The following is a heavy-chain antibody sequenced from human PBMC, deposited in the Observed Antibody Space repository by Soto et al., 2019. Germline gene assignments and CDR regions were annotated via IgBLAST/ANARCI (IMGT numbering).Heavy chain of an antibody. V-gene: IGHV3-23*01. CDR2: ISTSGGNR. CDR3: AKERAARGIDY. CDR1: GFTYTNMA. D-gene: IGHD6-6*01. J-gene: IGHJ4*02. Sequence: EVRLLESGGGLVQPGGSLRLSCPASGFTYTNMAMTWVRQTPGKGLEWVSTISTSGGNRYYADSVKGRFTISRDNSENTVYLQMNSLRVDDTALYYCAKERAARGIDYWGPGTLVTVSS.